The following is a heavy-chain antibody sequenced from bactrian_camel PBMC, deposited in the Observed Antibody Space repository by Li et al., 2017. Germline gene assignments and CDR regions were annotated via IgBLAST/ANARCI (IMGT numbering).Heavy chain of an antibody. CDR1: GSIISRCG. CDR3: AASVYDLGAGRCEYKY. CDR2: IRFDGTT. Sequence: EVQLVESGGGSVQAGGALKLSCAASGSIISRCGMTWYRQAPGKERDLISSIRFDGTTTYGDSVKGRFTISQDNAKNMLYLQMNSLKTEDTAVYTCAASVYDLGAGRCEYKYWGQGTQVTVS. D-gene: IGHD4*01. V-gene: IGHV3S67*01. J-gene: IGHJ4*01.